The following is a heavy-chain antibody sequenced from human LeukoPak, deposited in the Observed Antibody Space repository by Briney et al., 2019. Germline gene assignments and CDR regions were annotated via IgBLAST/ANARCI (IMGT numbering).Heavy chain of an antibody. CDR3: ARDRDRAAATHYGMDV. CDR2: IYYSGST. CDR1: GGSISSYY. J-gene: IGHJ6*02. V-gene: IGHV4-59*01. Sequence: SETLSLTCTVSGGSISSYYWSWIRQPPGKGLEWIGYIYYSGSTNYNPSLKSRVTISVDTSKNQFSLKLSSVTAADTAVYYCARDRDRAAATHYGMDVWGRGTTVTVSS. D-gene: IGHD6-13*01.